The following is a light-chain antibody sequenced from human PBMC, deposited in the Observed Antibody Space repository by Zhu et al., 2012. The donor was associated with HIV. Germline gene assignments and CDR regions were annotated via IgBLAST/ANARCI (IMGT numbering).Light chain of an antibody. CDR3: QQYADSPQIT. CDR2: GAT. J-gene: IGKJ5*01. Sequence: EIVLTQSPGTLSLSPGESATLSCRASQNVRNRYLAWYQQRPGEAPRLLIFGATNRATDISDRFSGAGSGTDFTLTISRLEPEDFAVYFCQQYADSPQITLGQGTRLEIK. V-gene: IGKV3-20*01. CDR1: QNVRNRY.